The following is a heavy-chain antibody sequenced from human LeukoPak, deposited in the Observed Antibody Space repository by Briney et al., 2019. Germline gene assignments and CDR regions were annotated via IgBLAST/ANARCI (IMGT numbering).Heavy chain of an antibody. CDR1: GFTVSSNY. Sequence: GGSLRLSCAASGFTVSSNYMSWVRQAPGKGLEWVSVIYSGGSTYYADSVKGRFTISRDNSKNTLYLQMNSLRAEDTAVYYCARDDGGDFNDAFDIWGQGTMVTASP. D-gene: IGHD2-21*02. V-gene: IGHV3-53*01. J-gene: IGHJ3*02. CDR3: ARDDGGDFNDAFDI. CDR2: IYSGGST.